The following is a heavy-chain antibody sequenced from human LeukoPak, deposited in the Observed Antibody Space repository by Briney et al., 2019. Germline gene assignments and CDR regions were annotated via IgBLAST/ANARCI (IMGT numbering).Heavy chain of an antibody. Sequence: GGSLRLSCAASGFTFSSYSMNWVRQAPGKGLEWVSSISSSGSYIYYADSVKGRFTISRDNAKNSLYLQMNSLRAEDTAVYYCARDPRIAARRDAFDIWGQGTMVTVSS. CDR1: GFTFSSYS. CDR2: ISSSGSYI. D-gene: IGHD6-6*01. V-gene: IGHV3-21*01. J-gene: IGHJ3*02. CDR3: ARDPRIAARRDAFDI.